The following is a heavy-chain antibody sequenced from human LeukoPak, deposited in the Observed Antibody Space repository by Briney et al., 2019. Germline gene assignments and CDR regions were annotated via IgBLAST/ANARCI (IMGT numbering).Heavy chain of an antibody. Sequence: GGSLRLSCAASGFTFSSYGMHWVRQAPGKGLEWVAFIRYDGSNKYYADSVKGRFTISRDNSKNTLYLQMNSLRAEDTAVYYCAKAKSDSSGYYYVRAYYYYMDVWGKGTTVTISS. D-gene: IGHD3-22*01. V-gene: IGHV3-30*02. CDR3: AKAKSDSSGYYYVRAYYYYMDV. CDR1: GFTFSSYG. J-gene: IGHJ6*03. CDR2: IRYDGSNK.